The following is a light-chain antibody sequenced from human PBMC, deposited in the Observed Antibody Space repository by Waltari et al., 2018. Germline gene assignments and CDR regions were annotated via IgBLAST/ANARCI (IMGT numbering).Light chain of an antibody. CDR1: SPNIGGHP. J-gene: IGLJ2*01. Sequence: QSVLPQPTSASGTPGPRVNISCSGSSPNIGGHPVNWSQQLPGTAPNLLIYSNNQRPSGVPDRFSGSKSGTSASLAISGLQSEDEADYYCAAWDDSLNGHVVFGGGTKLTVL. CDR3: AAWDDSLNGHVV. V-gene: IGLV1-44*01. CDR2: SNN.